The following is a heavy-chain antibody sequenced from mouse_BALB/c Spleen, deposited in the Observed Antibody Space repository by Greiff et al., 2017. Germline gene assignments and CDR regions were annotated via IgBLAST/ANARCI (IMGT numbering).Heavy chain of an antibody. J-gene: IGHJ2*01. CDR1: GYSFTSYW. Sequence: VQLKQSGPQLVRPGASVKISCKASGYSFTSYWMHWVKQRPGQGLEWIGMIDPSDSETRLNQKFKDKATLTVDKSSSTAYMQLSSPTSEDSEVYYCARSKNGNYFDYWGQGTTLTVSS. D-gene: IGHD1-3*01. CDR3: ARSKNGNYFDY. V-gene: IGHV1S126*01. CDR2: IDPSDSET.